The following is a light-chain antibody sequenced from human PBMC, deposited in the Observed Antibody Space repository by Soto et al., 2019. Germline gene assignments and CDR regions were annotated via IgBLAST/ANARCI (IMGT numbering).Light chain of an antibody. CDR2: GAS. J-gene: IGKJ4*01. CDR1: RTINTY. V-gene: IGKV1-39*01. CDR3: KQTYSAIS. Sequence: DVRMTQSPSSLSASVGDTITITCRASRTINTYLNWFQQKPGEPPSLLLYGASTLHDGDPSRFSGSVSGADLPLTIIGLQPEEFESYHCKQTYSAISFGGGT.